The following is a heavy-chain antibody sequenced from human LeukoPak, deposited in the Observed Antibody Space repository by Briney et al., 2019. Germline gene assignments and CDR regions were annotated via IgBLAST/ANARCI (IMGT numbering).Heavy chain of an antibody. Sequence: GASVKVSCKASGYTFTSYYMHWVRQAPGQGLEWMGIINPSVGSTSYAPKLQGRVTMTRDTSTNTVYMELSSLRSEDTAVYYCARAPANYGIDDYWGQGTLVTVSS. CDR2: INPSVGST. V-gene: IGHV1-46*04. D-gene: IGHD3-16*01. CDR1: GYTFTSYY. J-gene: IGHJ4*02. CDR3: ARAPANYGIDDY.